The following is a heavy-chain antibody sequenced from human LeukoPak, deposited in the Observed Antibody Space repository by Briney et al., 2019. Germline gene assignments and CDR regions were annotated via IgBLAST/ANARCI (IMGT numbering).Heavy chain of an antibody. D-gene: IGHD2-15*01. J-gene: IGHJ4*02. CDR2: IIGSGSPI. Sequence: GGSLRLSCEASGFTFSIFYMGCIRQAPGGGLGWISYIIGSGSPIYYTGSVKGRCTTSRDNAKNALDLKMNDLRADDTAVYDGARVDGGFDHWGLGTLVTVS. V-gene: IGHV3-11*04. CDR1: GFTFSIFY. CDR3: ARVDGGFDH.